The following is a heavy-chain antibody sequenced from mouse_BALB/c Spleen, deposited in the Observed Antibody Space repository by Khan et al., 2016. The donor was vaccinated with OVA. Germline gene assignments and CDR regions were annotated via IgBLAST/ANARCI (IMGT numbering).Heavy chain of an antibody. V-gene: IGHV14-4*02. CDR3: NAGYFDY. Sequence: VQLQQSGAELVRSGASVKLSCTASGFNIKDYYMHWVKQRPEQGLEWIGWIDPENGDTEYAPKFQGKATMTADTSSNTAYLQLSSLTSEDTAVYCCNAGYFDYWGQGTTLTVSS. CDR2: IDPENGDT. J-gene: IGHJ2*01. CDR1: GFNIKDYY.